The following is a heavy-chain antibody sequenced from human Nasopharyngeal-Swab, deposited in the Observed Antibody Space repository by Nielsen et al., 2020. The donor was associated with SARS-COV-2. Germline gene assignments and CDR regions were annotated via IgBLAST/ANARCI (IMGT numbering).Heavy chain of an antibody. CDR1: GFTFNNYW. V-gene: IGHV3-74*01. D-gene: IGHD3-16*01. J-gene: IGHJ3*01. Sequence: GGSLRLSCAVSGFTFNNYWMHGVRQAPGKGLVWVSRINGEESRTSYADSVKGRFTISRDNAKNTLYLQMNSLRADDAAMYYCARDPHGVRGAMQDAFDLWGQGTMVTVSS. CDR3: ARDPHGVRGAMQDAFDL. CDR2: INGEESRT.